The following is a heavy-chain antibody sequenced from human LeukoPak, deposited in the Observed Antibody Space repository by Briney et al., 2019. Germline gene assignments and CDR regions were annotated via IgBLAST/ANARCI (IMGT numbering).Heavy chain of an antibody. CDR3: ARTAGGSGRWGDNWFDP. CDR2: INLNNGGT. D-gene: IGHD3-10*01. Sequence: GASVEVSCKASGYTFTGSYMHWVRQAPGQGLEWVGWINLNNGGTNHAQKFQGRVTMTSDTSISTAYMELSSLRFDDTAVYYCARTAGGSGRWGDNWFDPWGQGTLVTVSS. V-gene: IGHV1-2*02. J-gene: IGHJ5*02. CDR1: GYTFTGSY.